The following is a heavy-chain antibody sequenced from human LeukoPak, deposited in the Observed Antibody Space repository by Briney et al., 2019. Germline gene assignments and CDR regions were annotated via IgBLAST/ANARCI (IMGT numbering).Heavy chain of an antibody. CDR1: GFTFSSYW. J-gene: IGHJ4*02. V-gene: IGHV3-74*01. D-gene: IGHD6-13*01. CDR2: INSDGSST. CDR3: AKGAAAAAPYYFDY. Sequence: GGSLRLSCAASGFTFSSYWMHWVRQAPGKGLVWVSRINSDGSSTNYADSVKGRFTISRDNAKNTLFLQMNSLRAEDTAVYYCAKGAAAAAPYYFDYWGQGTLVTVSS.